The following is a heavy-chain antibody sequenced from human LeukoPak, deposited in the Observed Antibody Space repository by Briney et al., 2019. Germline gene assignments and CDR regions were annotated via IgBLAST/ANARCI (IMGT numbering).Heavy chain of an antibody. CDR2: IRYDGRNK. V-gene: IGHV3-30*02. J-gene: IGHJ4*02. CDR3: ATGESGTYDY. Sequence: GGSLRLSCAASGFTFSSYSMHWVRQAPGKGLEWVVFIRYDGRNKYYADSVKGRFTISRDNSKNTLYLQMNSLKVEDTAVYYCATGESGTYDYWGQGNLVTVSS. CDR1: GFTFSSYS. D-gene: IGHD1-26*01.